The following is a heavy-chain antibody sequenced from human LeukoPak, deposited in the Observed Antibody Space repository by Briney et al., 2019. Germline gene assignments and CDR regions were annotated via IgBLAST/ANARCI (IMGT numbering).Heavy chain of an antibody. D-gene: IGHD1-26*01. CDR1: GFTFDDYA. Sequence: GGSLRLSCAASGFTFDDYAMHWVRQVPGKGLEWVSGSSWNSGNIDYADSVKGRFTISRDNAKNSLYLQMNSLRAEDTAVYYCARDLDRYSGSFYPFDYWGQGTLVTVSS. CDR2: SSWNSGNI. J-gene: IGHJ4*02. CDR3: ARDLDRYSGSFYPFDY. V-gene: IGHV3-9*01.